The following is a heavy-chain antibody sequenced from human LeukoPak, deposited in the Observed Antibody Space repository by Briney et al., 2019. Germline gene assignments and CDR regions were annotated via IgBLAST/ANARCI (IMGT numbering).Heavy chain of an antibody. J-gene: IGHJ4*02. CDR2: ISSSSSYI. CDR3: ARDRRGYSYGSDY. V-gene: IGHV3-21*01. D-gene: IGHD5-18*01. CDR1: GFTFSSYS. Sequence: GGSLRLSCAASGFTFSSYSMNWVRQAPGKGLEWVSSISSSSSYIYYADSVKGRFTISRDNAKSSLYLQMNSLRAEDTAVYYCARDRRGYSYGSDYWGQGTLVTVSS.